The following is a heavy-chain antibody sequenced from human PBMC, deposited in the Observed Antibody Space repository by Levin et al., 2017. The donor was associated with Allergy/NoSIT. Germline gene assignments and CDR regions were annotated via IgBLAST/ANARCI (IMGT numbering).Heavy chain of an antibody. J-gene: IGHJ5*02. CDR2: IIPMFGTI. Sequence: GASVKVSCKASGGAFRTYTINWVRQAPGQGLEWMGMIIPMFGTINHSQKFQGRVAISADESTSTAYMELSSLRSDDTAVYYCAREYGGHFFDPWGQGTLVTVSS. CDR1: GGAFRTYT. V-gene: IGHV1-69*13. D-gene: IGHD3-10*01. CDR3: AREYGGHFFDP.